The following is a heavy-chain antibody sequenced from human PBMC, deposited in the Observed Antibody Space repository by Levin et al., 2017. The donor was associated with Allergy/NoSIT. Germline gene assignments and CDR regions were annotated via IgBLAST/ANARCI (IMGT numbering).Heavy chain of an antibody. CDR1: GGSISSYY. D-gene: IGHD5-18*01. CDR2: IYYSGST. V-gene: IGHV4-59*01. J-gene: IGHJ4*02. Sequence: RPSETLSLTCTVSGGSISSYYWSWIRQPPGKGLEWIGYIYYSGSTNYNPSLKSRVTISVDTSKNQFSLKLSSVTAADTAVYYCAREGYSYGIDYWGQGTLVTVSS. CDR3: AREGYSYGIDY.